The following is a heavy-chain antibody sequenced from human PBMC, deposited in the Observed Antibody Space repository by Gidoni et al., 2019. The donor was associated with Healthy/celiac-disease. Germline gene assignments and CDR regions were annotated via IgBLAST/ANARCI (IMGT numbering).Heavy chain of an antibody. CDR3: ARHSPYYDFWSGYFNYYYGMDV. CDR2: INHSGST. Sequence: QVQLQQWGAGLLKPSETLSLPCAVYGGSFSGYYWIWIRQPPGKGLELIGEINHSGSTNYNPSLKSRVTISVDTSKNQFSLKLSSVTAADTAVYYCARHSPYYDFWSGYFNYYYGMDVWGKGTTVTVSS. D-gene: IGHD3-3*01. V-gene: IGHV4-34*01. J-gene: IGHJ6*04. CDR1: GGSFSGYY.